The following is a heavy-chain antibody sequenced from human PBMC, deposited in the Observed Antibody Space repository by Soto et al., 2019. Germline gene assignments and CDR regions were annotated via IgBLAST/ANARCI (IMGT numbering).Heavy chain of an antibody. D-gene: IGHD3-10*01. CDR3: AEHFSGDFPVF. Sequence: PSDTLSLTCTVSGDSFRSRDHYWGWIRQPPGKGLEWIGSIFYSGSTYYNPSLKSRVTISVDTSKNQVSLKVSSVTAADTAVYYCAEHFSGDFPVFWGQGTLVTVSS. CDR2: IFYSGST. J-gene: IGHJ4*02. CDR1: GDSFRSRDHY. V-gene: IGHV4-39*01.